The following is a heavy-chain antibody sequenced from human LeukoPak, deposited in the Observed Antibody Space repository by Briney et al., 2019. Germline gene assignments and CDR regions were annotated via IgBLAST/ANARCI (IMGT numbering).Heavy chain of an antibody. D-gene: IGHD3-16*02. CDR2: IIPIFGTA. CDR1: GGTFSSYA. CDR3: ASGLYDYVWGSYRPDDY. J-gene: IGHJ4*02. Sequence: ASVTVSCKASGGTFSSYAISWVRQAPGQGLEWMGGIIPIFGTANYAQKFQGRVTITADESTSTAYMELSSLRSEDTAVYYCASGLYDYVWGSYRPDDYWGQGTLVTVSS. V-gene: IGHV1-69*13.